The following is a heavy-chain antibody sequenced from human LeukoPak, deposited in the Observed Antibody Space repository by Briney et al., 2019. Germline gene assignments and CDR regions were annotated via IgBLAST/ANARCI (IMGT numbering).Heavy chain of an antibody. CDR1: GYTFTGYY. V-gene: IGHV1-2*06. J-gene: IGHJ4*02. CDR3: ARVRDSSGCQGFDY. Sequence: ASVKVSCKASGYTFTGYYMHWVRQAPGQGLEWMGRINPNSGGTNYAQKFQGRVTMTRDTSITTAYMELSRLRSDDTAVYYCARVRDSSGCQGFDYWGQGTLVTVSS. D-gene: IGHD3-22*01. CDR2: INPNSGGT.